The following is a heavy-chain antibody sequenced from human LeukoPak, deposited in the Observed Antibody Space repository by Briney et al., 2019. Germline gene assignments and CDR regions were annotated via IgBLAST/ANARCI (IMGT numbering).Heavy chain of an antibody. J-gene: IGHJ4*02. CDR2: INHSGST. CDR3: ARVGFGNTPHPIDY. Sequence: SETLSLTCAVYGGSFSGYYWSWIRQPPGKGLEWIGEINHSGSTNYNPSLKSRVTISVDTSKNQFSLQLSSVTAADTAVYYCARVGFGNTPHPIDYWGQGTLVTVSS. CDR1: GGSFSGYY. V-gene: IGHV4-34*01. D-gene: IGHD4-23*01.